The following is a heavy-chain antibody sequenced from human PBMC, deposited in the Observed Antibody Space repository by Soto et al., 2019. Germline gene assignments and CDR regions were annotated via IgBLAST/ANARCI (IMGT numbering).Heavy chain of an antibody. CDR3: ARHEWRTTVVTLRLDP. Sequence: QLQLQESGPGLVKPSETLSLTCTVSGGSISSSSYYWGWIRQPPGKGLEWIGSIYYSGSTYYNPSLKSRVTISVDTSKNQFSLKLSSVTAADTAVYYCARHEWRTTVVTLRLDPWGQGTLVTVSS. J-gene: IGHJ5*02. V-gene: IGHV4-39*01. D-gene: IGHD4-17*01. CDR2: IYYSGST. CDR1: GGSISSSSYY.